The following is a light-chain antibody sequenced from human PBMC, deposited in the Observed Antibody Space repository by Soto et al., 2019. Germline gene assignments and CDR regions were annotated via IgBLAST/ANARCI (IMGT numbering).Light chain of an antibody. V-gene: IGKV1-39*01. CDR2: AAS. J-gene: IGKJ1*01. Sequence: DIQMTQSPSSLSASVEDIFIITCLASQSISSYLNWYQQKPGKAPKLLIYAASSLQSGVPSRFSGSGSGTDFTLTISSLQPEDFATYYCQQSYSTPPMFGQGTKVDIK. CDR3: QQSYSTPPM. CDR1: QSISSY.